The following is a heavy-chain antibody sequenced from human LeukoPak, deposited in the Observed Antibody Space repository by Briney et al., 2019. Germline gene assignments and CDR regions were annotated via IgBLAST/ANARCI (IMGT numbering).Heavy chain of an antibody. V-gene: IGHV3-23*01. CDR3: MKGEDTGYGRPGDY. CDR2: ISGSGTRT. D-gene: IGHD2-15*01. Sequence: GGSLRLSCAASGFSFSTYAMSWVRQAPGKGLEWVSGISGSGTRTYYADSVKGRLTISRDNSKNTLSLEMNTLRAEDTAVYYCMKGEDTGYGRPGDYWGQGILVIVSS. CDR1: GFSFSTYA. J-gene: IGHJ4*02.